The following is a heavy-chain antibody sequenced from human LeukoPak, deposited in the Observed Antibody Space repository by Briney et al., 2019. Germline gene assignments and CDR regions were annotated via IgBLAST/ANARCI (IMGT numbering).Heavy chain of an antibody. CDR2: IYHSGST. V-gene: IGHV4-38-2*02. CDR1: GYSISSGYY. D-gene: IGHD2-2*01. CDR3: ARGVGYCSSTSCHYYYMDV. Sequence: SETLSLTCTVSGYSISSGYYWGWIRQPPGKGLEWIGSIYHSGSTYYNPSLKSRVTISVDTSKNQFSLKLSSVTAADTAVYYCARGVGYCSSTSCHYYYMDVWGKGTTVTVSS. J-gene: IGHJ6*03.